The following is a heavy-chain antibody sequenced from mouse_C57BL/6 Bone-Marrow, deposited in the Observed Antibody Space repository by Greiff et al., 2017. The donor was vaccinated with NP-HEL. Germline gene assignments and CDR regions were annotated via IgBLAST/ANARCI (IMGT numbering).Heavy chain of an antibody. Sequence: QVQLQQPGAELVMPGASVKLSCKASGYTFTSYWMHCVKQRPGQGLEWIGEIDPSDSYTNYNQKFKGKSTLTVDKSSSTAYMQLSSLTSEDSAVYYCARSTTVAFDYWGQGTTLTVSS. CDR3: ARSTTVAFDY. J-gene: IGHJ2*01. CDR1: GYTFTSYW. CDR2: IDPSDSYT. D-gene: IGHD1-1*01. V-gene: IGHV1-69*01.